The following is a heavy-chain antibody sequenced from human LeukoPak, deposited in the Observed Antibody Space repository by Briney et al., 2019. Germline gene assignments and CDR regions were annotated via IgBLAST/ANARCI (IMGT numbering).Heavy chain of an antibody. CDR3: VKGLDIVATITRTNYY. D-gene: IGHD5-12*01. CDR2: ISSNGGST. Sequence: GGSLRLSCSASGFTFSSYAMHWVRQAPGKGLEYVSAISSNGGSTYYADSVKGRFTISRDNSKNTLYLQMSSLRAEDTAVYYCVKGLDIVATITRTNYYWGQGTLVTVSS. V-gene: IGHV3-64D*06. CDR1: GFTFSSYA. J-gene: IGHJ4*02.